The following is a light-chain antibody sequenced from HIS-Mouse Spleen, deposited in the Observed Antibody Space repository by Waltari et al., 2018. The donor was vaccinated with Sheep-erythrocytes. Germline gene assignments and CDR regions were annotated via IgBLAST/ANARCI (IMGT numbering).Light chain of an antibody. CDR1: QSISSY. CDR2: SAS. Sequence: DIQMTQSPSPLSASVGDRVTITRRASQSISSYLNWYQQKPGKAPKLLIYSASSLKSGVPSRFSGSGSGTDFTLTISSLQPEDFATYYCQQSYSTPYTFGQGTKLEIK. V-gene: IGKV1-39*01. J-gene: IGKJ2*01. CDR3: QQSYSTPYT.